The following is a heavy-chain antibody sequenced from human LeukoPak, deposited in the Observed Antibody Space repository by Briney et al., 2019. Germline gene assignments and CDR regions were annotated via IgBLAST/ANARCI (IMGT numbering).Heavy chain of an antibody. CDR2: IIPIFGTA. J-gene: IGHJ3*02. D-gene: IGHD6-6*01. Sequence: ASVKVSCKASGGTFSSYAISWVRQAPGQGLEWMGGIIPIFGTANYAQKFRGRVTITADKSTSTAYMELSSLRSEDTAVYYCARDPSLDAFDIWGQGTMVTVSS. CDR1: GGTFSSYA. CDR3: ARDPSLDAFDI. V-gene: IGHV1-69*06.